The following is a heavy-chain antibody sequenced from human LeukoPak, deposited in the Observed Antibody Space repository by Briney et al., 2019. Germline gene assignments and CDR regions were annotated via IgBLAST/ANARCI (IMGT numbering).Heavy chain of an antibody. CDR3: ARGPLHNWFDP. Sequence: SGTLSLTCAVSGGSIKSNNWWSWVRQPPGKGLEWIGEIYHSGSTNYNPSLKSRVTISVDTSKNQFSLKLSSVTAADTALYYCARGPLHNWFDPWGQGTLVTVSS. CDR1: GGSIKSNNW. J-gene: IGHJ5*02. V-gene: IGHV4-4*02. CDR2: IYHSGST.